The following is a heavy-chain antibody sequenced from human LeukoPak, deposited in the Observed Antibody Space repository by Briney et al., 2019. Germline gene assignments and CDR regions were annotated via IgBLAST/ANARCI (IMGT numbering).Heavy chain of an antibody. D-gene: IGHD3-3*01. CDR1: GGSISSSSSY. CDR2: IYTSGNT. J-gene: IGHJ6*04. Sequence: SETLSLTCTVSGGSISSSSSYWSWIRQPAGKGLEWIGRIYTSGNTNYNPSLKSRVTISVDTSKNQFSLKLRSVTAADTAVYYCARLGRFLEWYVWGKGTTVTVSS. V-gene: IGHV4-61*02. CDR3: ARLGRFLEWYV.